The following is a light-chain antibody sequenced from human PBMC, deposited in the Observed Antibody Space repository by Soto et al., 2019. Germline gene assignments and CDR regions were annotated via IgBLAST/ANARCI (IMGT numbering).Light chain of an antibody. CDR1: RYISSY. CDR3: QQAYSNPRT. Sequence: DIQMTQSPSSLSSSVGDRVTITCRASRYISSYLNWYQQKPGKAPQLLIYGASSLQSGVPSRFSGSGSGTDFTLTISSLQPEDFATYHCQQAYSNPRTFGQGTKVETK. J-gene: IGKJ1*01. CDR2: GAS. V-gene: IGKV1-39*01.